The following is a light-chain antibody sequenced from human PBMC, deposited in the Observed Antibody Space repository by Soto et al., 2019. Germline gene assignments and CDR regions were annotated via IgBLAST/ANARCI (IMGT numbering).Light chain of an antibody. Sequence: QSVLTQSPSASGTPGQRVTISCSGSSSNIGSNYVYWYQQLPGTAPKLLIYRSNQRPSGVPDRFSGSKSGTSASLAISGLRSEDEANSYCAAWDDSLRGVVFGGGTKVTVL. V-gene: IGLV1-47*01. CDR3: AAWDDSLRGVV. CDR1: SSNIGSNY. CDR2: RSN. J-gene: IGLJ2*01.